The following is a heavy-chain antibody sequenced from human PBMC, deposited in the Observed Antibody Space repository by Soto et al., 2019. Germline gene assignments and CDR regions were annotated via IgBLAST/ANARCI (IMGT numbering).Heavy chain of an antibody. CDR2: IYYSGST. CDR3: ARVGYLYCSSTSCYDYYFDY. CDR1: GGSISSYY. J-gene: IGHJ4*02. V-gene: IGHV4-59*01. D-gene: IGHD2-2*01. Sequence: SETLSLTCTVSGGSISSYYWSWIRQPPGKGLEWIGYIYYSGSTNYNPSLKSRDNISVDTSKNQFSLKLSSVTAADTAVYYCARVGYLYCSSTSCYDYYFDYWGQGTLVTVSS.